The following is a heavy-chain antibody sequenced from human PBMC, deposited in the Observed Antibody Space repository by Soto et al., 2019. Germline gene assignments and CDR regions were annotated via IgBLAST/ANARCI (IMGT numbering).Heavy chain of an antibody. CDR2: INAGNGNT. V-gene: IGHV1-3*01. D-gene: IGHD1-26*01. Sequence: QVQLVQSGAEVKKPGASVKVSCKASGYTSTSYAMHWVRQAPGQRLEWIGWINAGNGNTKYSQKFQGRVTITRDTSASTAYMELSSLRSEDTAVYYCARGLGLYYFDYWGQGTLVTVSS. J-gene: IGHJ4*02. CDR1: GYTSTSYA. CDR3: ARGLGLYYFDY.